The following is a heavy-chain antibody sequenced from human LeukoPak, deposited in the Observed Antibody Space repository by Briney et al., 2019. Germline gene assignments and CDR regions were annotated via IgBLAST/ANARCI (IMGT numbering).Heavy chain of an antibody. Sequence: GGSLRLSCAASGFTFSSYEMHWVRQAPGKGLEWVAVISHDGSNKYYADSVKGRFTISRDNSKNTLYLQMNSLRAEDTAVYYCAKDVGELLPPGAFDIRGQGTMVTVSS. CDR2: ISHDGSNK. V-gene: IGHV3-30*18. CDR3: AKDVGELLPPGAFDI. CDR1: GFTFSSYE. J-gene: IGHJ3*02. D-gene: IGHD1-26*01.